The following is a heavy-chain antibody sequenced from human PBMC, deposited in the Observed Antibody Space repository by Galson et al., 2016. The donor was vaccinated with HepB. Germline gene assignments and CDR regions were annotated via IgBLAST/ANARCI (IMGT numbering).Heavy chain of an antibody. J-gene: IGHJ4*02. V-gene: IGHV3-48*02. CDR2: INHDSSAM. Sequence: APGKGLEWVSHINHDSSAMNYALSMKDRFTISRDNAKNSLFLQMDSLSDEDTAVYYCARDINWGLDYWGQGILVTVSS. D-gene: IGHD7-27*01. CDR3: ARDINWGLDY.